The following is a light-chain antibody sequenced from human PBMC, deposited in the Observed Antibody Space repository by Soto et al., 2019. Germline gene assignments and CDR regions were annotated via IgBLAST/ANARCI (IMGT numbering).Light chain of an antibody. CDR1: QSISSF. CDR3: PHTSITPLP. CDR2: AAS. J-gene: IGKJ4*01. Sequence: IQMTQYPSSLSASVGDRVTITCRASQSISSFLNWYQRKPGTAPKLLINAASTLQSGVPSRFSGSGSGKDFTLTISSFQPEDFATYNSPHTSITPLPFGGGAKVDI. V-gene: IGKV1-39*01.